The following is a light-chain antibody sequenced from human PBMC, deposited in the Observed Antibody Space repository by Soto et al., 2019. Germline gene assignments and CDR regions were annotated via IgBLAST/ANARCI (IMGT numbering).Light chain of an antibody. J-gene: IGKJ4*01. V-gene: IGKV3-11*01. CDR2: AAS. CDR1: QSVSRY. CDR3: KQCSAWPLT. Sequence: EIVLTQSPATLSLSPGEGATLSCRASQSVSRYLAWYHQKPGQAPRLLIYAASNRATGIPVMFSVSGSGTDFTLTISGLEPEDSAVYYGKQCSAWPLTVGGGKKVEI.